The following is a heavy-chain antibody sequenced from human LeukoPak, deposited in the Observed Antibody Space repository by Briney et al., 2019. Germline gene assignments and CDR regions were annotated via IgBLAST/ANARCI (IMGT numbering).Heavy chain of an antibody. J-gene: IGHJ4*02. Sequence: GGSLRLSCAASGFTFSSYSMNWVRQAPGKGLEWVSSISSSGSYIYYADSVKGRFTISRDNAKNSLYLQMNSLRAEDTAVYYCAKGRALEVVAAFNYWGQGTVVTASS. V-gene: IGHV3-21*01. CDR1: GFTFSSYS. D-gene: IGHD2-15*01. CDR2: ISSSGSYI. CDR3: AKGRALEVVAAFNY.